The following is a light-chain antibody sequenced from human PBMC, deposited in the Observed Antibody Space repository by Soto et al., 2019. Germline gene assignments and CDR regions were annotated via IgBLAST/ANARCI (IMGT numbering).Light chain of an antibody. J-gene: IGLJ2*01. CDR2: EVI. CDR3: SLYTGNNVL. V-gene: IGLV2-8*01. CDR1: SSDVGGYNY. Sequence: QSVLTQPPSASGSPGQSVTISCTGTSSDVGGYNYVSWYQHHPGKAPKLMIYEVIKRPSGVPDRFSGSKSGNTASLTVSGLQAEDEADYYCSLYTGNNVLFGGGTKVTVL.